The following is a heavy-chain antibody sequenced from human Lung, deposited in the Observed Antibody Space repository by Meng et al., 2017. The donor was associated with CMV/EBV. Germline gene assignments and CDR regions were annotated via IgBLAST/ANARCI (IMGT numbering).Heavy chain of an antibody. V-gene: IGHV1-69*05. CDR3: VIGLAASVIGLTPMDY. CDR2: IIRIFGTV. Sequence: FXNVSGGTLSSYTVHWALLDPGQGLEWMGGIIRIFGTVKYPQKFQSRVTMTTDDYTNTAYLDLSSMRSADTAVYHCVIGLAASVIGLTPMDYWGQGXLVTVSS. J-gene: IGHJ4*02. D-gene: IGHD3-10*01. CDR1: GGTLSSYT.